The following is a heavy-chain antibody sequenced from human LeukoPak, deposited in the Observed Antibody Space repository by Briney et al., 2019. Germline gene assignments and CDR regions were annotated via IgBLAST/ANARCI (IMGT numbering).Heavy chain of an antibody. Sequence: PGGSLRLSCAASGFTVSSNYMSWVRHAPGKGLECGSVIYSVGSTYYADSVKGRFTISRDNSKNTLYLQMNSLRDEDTAVYYCARGGTYYYDSSGYYYPFDYWGQGTLVTVS. CDR1: GFTVSSNY. CDR2: IYSVGST. D-gene: IGHD3-22*01. CDR3: ARGGTYYYDSSGYYYPFDY. V-gene: IGHV3-66*01. J-gene: IGHJ4*02.